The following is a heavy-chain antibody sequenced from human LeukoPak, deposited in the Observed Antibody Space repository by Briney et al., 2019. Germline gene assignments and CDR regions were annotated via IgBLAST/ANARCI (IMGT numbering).Heavy chain of an antibody. CDR1: GYTFTTYA. V-gene: IGHV7-4-1*02. D-gene: IGHD3-3*01. Sequence: GASVKVSCKASGYTFTTYAMNWVRQAPGQGLEWMGWINTNTGNPTYAQRFTGRLVFSLDTSVSTAYLQISSLKAEDTAVYYCAREGAYYDFWSGYPNYYYYYMDVWGKGTTVTVSS. CDR3: AREGAYYDFWSGYPNYYYYYMDV. CDR2: INTNTGNP. J-gene: IGHJ6*03.